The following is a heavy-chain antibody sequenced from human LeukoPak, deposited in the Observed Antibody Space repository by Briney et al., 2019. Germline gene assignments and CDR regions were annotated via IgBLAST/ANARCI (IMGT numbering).Heavy chain of an antibody. CDR2: IYYSGST. CDR1: GGSISSSSYY. D-gene: IGHD2-21*01. V-gene: IGHV4-39*07. CDR3: ARGGSRATRGLGVVYYYYMDV. J-gene: IGHJ6*03. Sequence: SETLSLTCTVSGGSISSSSYYWGWIRQPPGKGLEWIGSIYYSGSTTYNPSLKSRVTISIDTSKNQFSLKLSSVTAADTAIYYCARGGSRATRGLGVVYYYYMDVWGKGTTVTVSS.